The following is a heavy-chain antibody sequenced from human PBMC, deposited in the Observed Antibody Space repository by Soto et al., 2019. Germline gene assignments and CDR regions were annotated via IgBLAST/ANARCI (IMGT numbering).Heavy chain of an antibody. D-gene: IGHD5-12*01. CDR3: KRASPGVDGGEAFDI. Sequence: ASVKVSCKASGYTFATYAIFWVRQAPGQRPEWMGWINAGNGNTKYSQKFQGRVTITTDTSTSTAYMELRSLRSDDTAVYYCKRASPGVDGGEAFDIWGQGTMVTVSS. V-gene: IGHV1-3*01. CDR1: GYTFATYA. J-gene: IGHJ3*02. CDR2: INAGNGNT.